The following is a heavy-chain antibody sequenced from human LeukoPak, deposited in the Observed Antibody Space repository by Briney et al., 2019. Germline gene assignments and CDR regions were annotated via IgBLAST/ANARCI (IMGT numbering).Heavy chain of an antibody. CDR3: ARHSGRDSSCP. CDR2: IYYSGST. D-gene: IGHD6-6*01. CDR1: GGSISSGDYY. Sequence: PSETLSLTCTVSGGSISSGDYYWSWIRQPPGKGLEWIGYIYYSGSTYYNPSLKSRVTISVDTSKNQFSLRLSSVTAADTAVYYCARHSGRDSSCPWGQGTLVTVSS. J-gene: IGHJ4*02. V-gene: IGHV4-30-4*08.